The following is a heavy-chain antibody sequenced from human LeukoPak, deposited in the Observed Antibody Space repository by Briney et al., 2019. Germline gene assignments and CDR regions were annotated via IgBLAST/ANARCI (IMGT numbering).Heavy chain of an antibody. CDR2: IYYSGST. J-gene: IGHJ4*02. CDR1: GGSISSYY. CDR3: ARMDSGWGGSFDY. V-gene: IGHV4-59*01. Sequence: SETLSLTCTVSGGSISSYYWSWIRQPPGKGLEWIGYIYYSGSTNYNPSLKSRVTISVDTSKNQFSLKLSSVTAADTAVYYCARMDSGWGGSFDYWGQGTLVTVSS. D-gene: IGHD3-16*01.